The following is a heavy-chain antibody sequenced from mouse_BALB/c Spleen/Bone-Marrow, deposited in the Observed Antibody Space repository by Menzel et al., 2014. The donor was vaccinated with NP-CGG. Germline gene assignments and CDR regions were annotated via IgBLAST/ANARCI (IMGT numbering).Heavy chain of an antibody. CDR1: GFTFSNYG. V-gene: IGHV5-6-3*01. CDR3: VRGNYGNYVDYFDF. D-gene: IGHD2-1*01. J-gene: IGHJ2*01. Sequence: EVKLVESGGGLVQPGGSLKLSCAASGFTFSNYGMSWVRQTPDKRLELVANINSNGGSIYYPDSVKGRFTISRDTAKNTLYLQMSSLKSEETAMYYCVRGNYGNYVDYFDFWGQGTTLTVSS. CDR2: INSNGGSI.